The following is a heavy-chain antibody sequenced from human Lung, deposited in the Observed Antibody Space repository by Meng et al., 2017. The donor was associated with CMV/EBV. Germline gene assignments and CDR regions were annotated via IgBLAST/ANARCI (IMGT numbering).Heavy chain of an antibody. D-gene: IGHD6-13*01. V-gene: IGHV3-30-3*01. J-gene: IGHJ4*02. CDR3: ARSLAGYSSSWYRY. CDR1: GFTFSSYA. CDR2: ISYDGSNK. Sequence: SXAASGFTFSSYAMHWVRQAPGKGLEWVAVISYDGSNKYYADSVKGRFTISRDNSKNTLYLQMNSLRAEDTAVYYCARSLAGYSSSWYRYWGQGTLVTVSS.